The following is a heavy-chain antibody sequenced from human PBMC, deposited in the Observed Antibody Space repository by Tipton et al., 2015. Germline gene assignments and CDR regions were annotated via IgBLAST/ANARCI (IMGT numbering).Heavy chain of an antibody. Sequence: QSGAEVKKPGASVKVSCKASGYTFTGYYMHWVRQAPGQGLEWMGWINPNSGGTNYAQKFQGRVTMTRDTSISTAYMELSRLRSDDTAVYYCARIYDILTGYIPAGIATFDYWGQGTLVTVSS. CDR3: ARIYDILTGYIPAGIATFDY. D-gene: IGHD3-9*01. CDR2: INPNSGGT. J-gene: IGHJ4*02. V-gene: IGHV1-2*02. CDR1: GYTFTGYY.